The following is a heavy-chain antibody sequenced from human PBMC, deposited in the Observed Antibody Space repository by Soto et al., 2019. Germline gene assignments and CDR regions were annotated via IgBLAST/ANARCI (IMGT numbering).Heavy chain of an antibody. CDR2: IYPGDSDT. D-gene: IGHD4-17*01. Sequence: EYLKISCKGSGYSFTSYWIGWVRQMPGKGLEWMGIIYPGDSDTRYSQSFQGQVTISADKYISTAYLQWSSLKASDTAMYYCARHPLTTVVTRGFDYWGQGTLVTVSS. V-gene: IGHV5-51*01. CDR1: GYSFTSYW. J-gene: IGHJ4*02. CDR3: ARHPLTTVVTRGFDY.